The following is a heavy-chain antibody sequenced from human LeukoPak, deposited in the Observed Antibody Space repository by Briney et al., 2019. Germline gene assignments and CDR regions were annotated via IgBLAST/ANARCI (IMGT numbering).Heavy chain of an antibody. Sequence: PGGSLRLSCAASGFTFDDYGMTWVRQAPGKGLEWEANIKQDGSEKYYVDSVKGRFTISRDNAKNSLYLQMNSLRAEDTAVYYCARDWAGPFDYWGQGTLVTVSS. V-gene: IGHV3-7*04. CDR3: ARDWAGPFDY. CDR1: GFTFDDYG. D-gene: IGHD6-19*01. J-gene: IGHJ4*02. CDR2: IKQDGSEK.